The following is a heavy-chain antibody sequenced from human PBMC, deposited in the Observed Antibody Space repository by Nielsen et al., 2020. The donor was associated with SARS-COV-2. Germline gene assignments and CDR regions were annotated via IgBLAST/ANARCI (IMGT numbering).Heavy chain of an antibody. CDR3: ARHGDGYSYGSHYYMDV. J-gene: IGHJ6*03. V-gene: IGHV5-10-1*01. D-gene: IGHD5-18*01. CDR2: IDPSDSYT. Sequence: GGSLRLSCKGSGYSFTSYWISWVRQMPGKGLEWMGRIDPSDSYTNYSPSFQGHVTISADKSISTAYLQWSSLKASDTAMYYCARHGDGYSYGSHYYMDVWGKGTTVTVSS. CDR1: GYSFTSYW.